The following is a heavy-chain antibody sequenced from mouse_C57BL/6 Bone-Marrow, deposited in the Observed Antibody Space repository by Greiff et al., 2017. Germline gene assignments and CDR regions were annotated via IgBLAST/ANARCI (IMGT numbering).Heavy chain of an antibody. CDR1: GFTFSSYG. Sequence: VQLKESGGDLVKPGGSLKLSCAASGFTFSSYGMSWVRQTPDKRLEWVATISSGGSYTYYPDSVKGRFTISRDNAKNTLYLQMRSLKSEDTAMYYCARLLRKYFDYWGQGTTLTVSS. CDR2: ISSGGSYT. CDR3: ARLLRKYFDY. D-gene: IGHD2-3*01. V-gene: IGHV5-6*01. J-gene: IGHJ2*01.